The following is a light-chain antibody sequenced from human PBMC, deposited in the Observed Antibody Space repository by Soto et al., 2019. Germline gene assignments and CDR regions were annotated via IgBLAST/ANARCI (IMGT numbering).Light chain of an antibody. Sequence: EIVLTQSPGTLSLSPGGRATLSCRASQSVSRNYVAWYQQKTGQAPRLLIYGASSRASGIPDRFSGSGSGADFTLSISSLQSEDFAVYYCQQYNDWPPWTFGQGTKVDMK. CDR1: QSVSRNY. J-gene: IGKJ1*01. V-gene: IGKV3-20*01. CDR2: GAS. CDR3: QQYNDWPPWT.